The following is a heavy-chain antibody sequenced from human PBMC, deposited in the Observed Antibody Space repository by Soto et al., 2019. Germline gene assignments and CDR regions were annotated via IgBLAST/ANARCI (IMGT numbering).Heavy chain of an antibody. CDR1: GFTFSSYG. Sequence: GGSLRLSCAASGFTFSSYGMHWVRQAPGKGLEWVAVISYDGSNKYYADSVMGRFTISRDNSKNTLYLQMNSLRAEDTAVYYCANESPVATMGGFDYWGQGTLVTVSS. CDR3: ANESPVATMGGFDY. CDR2: ISYDGSNK. J-gene: IGHJ4*02. V-gene: IGHV3-30*18. D-gene: IGHD5-12*01.